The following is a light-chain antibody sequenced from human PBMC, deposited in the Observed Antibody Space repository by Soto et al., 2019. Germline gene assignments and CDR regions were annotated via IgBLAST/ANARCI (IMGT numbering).Light chain of an antibody. V-gene: IGKV1-5*01. J-gene: IGKJ4*01. CDR3: QQHNSYSPIT. CDR2: DAS. Sequence: DIQMTHSPSTLSASVVYIVTITFRSSQSISSWLAWSQQKPGKAPKLLIYDASSLESGVPSRFSGSGSGTEFTLTISSLQPDDFATYYCQQHNSYSPITFGGGTKVDIK. CDR1: QSISSW.